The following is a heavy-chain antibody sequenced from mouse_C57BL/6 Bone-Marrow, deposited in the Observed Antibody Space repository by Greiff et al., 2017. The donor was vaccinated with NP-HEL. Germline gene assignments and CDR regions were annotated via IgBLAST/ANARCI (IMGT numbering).Heavy chain of an antibody. J-gene: IGHJ3*01. V-gene: IGHV1-42*01. D-gene: IGHD2-3*01. CDR3: ARWNDGYYTWFAY. CDR2: INPSTGGT. CDR1: GYSFTGYY. Sequence: VQLQQSGPELVKPGASVKISCKASGYSFTGYYMNWVKQSPEKSLEWIGEINPSTGGTTYNQKFKAKATLTVDKSSSTAYMQLKSLTSEDSAVYYCARWNDGYYTWFAYWGQGTLVTVSA.